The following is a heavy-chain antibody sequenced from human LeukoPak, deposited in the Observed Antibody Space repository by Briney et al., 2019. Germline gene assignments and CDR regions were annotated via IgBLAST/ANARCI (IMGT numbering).Heavy chain of an antibody. CDR2: IKADGSGK. V-gene: IGHV3-7*01. CDR1: GFTFSTSW. J-gene: IGHJ4*01. D-gene: IGHD5-24*01. CDR3: ARDRGWQQFDY. Sequence: GGSLRLSCVASGFTFSTSWMTWVRQAPGLGLERVANIKADGSGKYYVDSVRGRFSISRDNAKNSLYLELNNLRAADTGVYFCARDRGWQQFDYWGQGTLVTVSS.